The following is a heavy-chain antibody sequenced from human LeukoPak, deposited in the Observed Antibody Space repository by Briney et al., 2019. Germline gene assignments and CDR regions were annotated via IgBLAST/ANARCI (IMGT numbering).Heavy chain of an antibody. CDR3: AKGYNWNYQNAFDI. Sequence: GGSLRLSCAASGFTFDDYGMSWVRQAPGKGLEWVSGINWNGGSTGYADSVKGRFTISRDNAKNSLYLQMNSLRAEDTALYYCAKGYNWNYQNAFDIWGQGTMVTVSS. V-gene: IGHV3-20*04. J-gene: IGHJ3*02. CDR2: INWNGGST. D-gene: IGHD1-7*01. CDR1: GFTFDDYG.